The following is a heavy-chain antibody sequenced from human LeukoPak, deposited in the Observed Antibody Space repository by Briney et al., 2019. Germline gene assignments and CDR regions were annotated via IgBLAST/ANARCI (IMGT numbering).Heavy chain of an antibody. Sequence: SETLSLTCTVSGGSISSYYWSWVRQPPGKGLEWIGHIYYSGSTNYSPSLKSRVTISVDTSKNQFSLKLSSVTAADTAVYYCARQSSTWPGFFDYWGQGTLVTVSS. D-gene: IGHD6-13*01. CDR3: ARQSSTWPGFFDY. V-gene: IGHV4-59*08. CDR1: GGSISSYY. CDR2: IYYSGST. J-gene: IGHJ4*02.